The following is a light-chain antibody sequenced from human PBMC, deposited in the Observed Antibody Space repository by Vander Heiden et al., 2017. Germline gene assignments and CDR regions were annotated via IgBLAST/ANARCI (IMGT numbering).Light chain of an antibody. V-gene: IGLV3-16*01. Sequence: SYELTQPPSVSVSLGQMARITCSGEALPKKYAYRYQQKPGQFPVLVIYKDSERPSGIPERFSGASSGTIVKFTTTGAQAEDEAYDDGLSAEHTGPYPYVVFGGGTKLTVL. CDR2: KDS. CDR1: ALPKKY. J-gene: IGLJ2*01. CDR3: LSAEHTGPYPYVV.